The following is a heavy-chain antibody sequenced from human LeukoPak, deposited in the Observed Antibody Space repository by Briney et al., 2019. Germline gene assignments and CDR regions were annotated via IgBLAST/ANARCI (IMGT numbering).Heavy chain of an antibody. V-gene: IGHV3-53*05. Sequence: GGSLKLSCAASGFTVSSNYMSWVRQAPGKGLEWVSVIYSGGKTYYADSVKGRFTISRDNSKNTLYLQMGSLRAEDMAVYYRARAYYYGSGSYDYWGQGTLVTVSS. CDR1: GFTVSSNY. D-gene: IGHD3-10*01. CDR3: ARAYYYGSGSYDY. CDR2: IYSGGKT. J-gene: IGHJ4*02.